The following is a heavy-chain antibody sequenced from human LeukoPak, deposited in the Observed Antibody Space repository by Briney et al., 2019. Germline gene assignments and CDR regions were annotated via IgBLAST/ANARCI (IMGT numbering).Heavy chain of an antibody. V-gene: IGHV3-23*01. CDR3: AKDLGYGDYGPLWDY. CDR1: GFTFSSYG. CDR2: ISGSGGST. J-gene: IGHJ4*02. Sequence: GGSLRLSCAASGFTFSSYGMSWVRQAPGKGLEWVSAISGSGGSTYYADSVKGRFTISRDNSKNTLYLQMNSLRAEDTAVYYCAKDLGYGDYGPLWDYWGQGTLVTVSS. D-gene: IGHD4-17*01.